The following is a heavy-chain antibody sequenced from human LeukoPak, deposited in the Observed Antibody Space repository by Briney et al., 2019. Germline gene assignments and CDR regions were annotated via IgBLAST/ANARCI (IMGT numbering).Heavy chain of an antibody. Sequence: PGGSLRLSCEASGFTFSSYWMSWVRQAPGKGLEWVANIKQDGSEKKYLDSVKGRFTISRDNAKNSMYLQMNSLRAEDTAVYHCARLVTPEYYFDYWGQGTLVAVSS. CDR3: ARLVTPEYYFDY. V-gene: IGHV3-7*01. J-gene: IGHJ4*02. D-gene: IGHD4-23*01. CDR2: IKQDGSEK. CDR1: GFTFSSYW.